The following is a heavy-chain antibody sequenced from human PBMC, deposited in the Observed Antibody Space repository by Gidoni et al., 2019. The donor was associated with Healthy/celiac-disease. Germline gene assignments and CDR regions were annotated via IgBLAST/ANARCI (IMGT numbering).Heavy chain of an antibody. Sequence: EVQLVESGGGMVKPGGSLRLSCAASGFTFSSYSMNWVRQAPGKGLEWVSSISSSSSYIYYADSVKGRFTISRDNAKNSLYLQMNSLRAEDTAVYYCARGFSEGYDAFDIWGQGTMVTVSS. CDR2: ISSSSSYI. J-gene: IGHJ3*02. V-gene: IGHV3-21*01. CDR1: GFTFSSYS. D-gene: IGHD1-1*01. CDR3: ARGFSEGYDAFDI.